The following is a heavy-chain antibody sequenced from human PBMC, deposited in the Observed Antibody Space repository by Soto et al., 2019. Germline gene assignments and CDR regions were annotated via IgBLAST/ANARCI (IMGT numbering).Heavy chain of an antibody. Sequence: QVQLQESGPGLVRPSETLSLTCTVSSDSISSYYWFWIRQSPGKGLEWIGYTDYSGNTNYNPSLKSRVTISGDTSKNQCSLRLSSVTAADTAVYYCARAVGDPLYYLDYWGQGTLVTVSS. CDR1: SDSISSYY. CDR2: TDYSGNT. D-gene: IGHD6-19*01. J-gene: IGHJ4*02. CDR3: ARAVGDPLYYLDY. V-gene: IGHV4-59*08.